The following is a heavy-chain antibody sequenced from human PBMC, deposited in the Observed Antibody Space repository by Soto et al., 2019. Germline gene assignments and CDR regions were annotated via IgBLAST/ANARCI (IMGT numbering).Heavy chain of an antibody. V-gene: IGHV1-69*01. J-gene: IGHJ3*02. D-gene: IGHD3-22*01. CDR1: GGTFSSYA. CDR3: ARGRRGEDYDNSAIPGGAFDI. Sequence: QVQLVQSGAEVKKPGSSVKVSCKASGGTFSSYAISWVRQAPGQGLEWMGGIIPIFGTANYAQKFQGRVTITADESTSTAYMELSSLRSEDTAVYYCARGRRGEDYDNSAIPGGAFDIWGQGTMVTVSS. CDR2: IIPIFGTA.